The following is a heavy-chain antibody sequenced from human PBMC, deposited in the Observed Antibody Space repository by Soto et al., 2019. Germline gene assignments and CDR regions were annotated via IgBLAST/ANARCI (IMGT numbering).Heavy chain of an antibody. J-gene: IGHJ4*02. CDR1: GYSISSGYY. Sequence: PSETLSLTCAVSGYSISSGYYWGWIRQPPGKGLEWIGSIYHSGSTYYNPSLKSRVTISVDTSKNQFSLKLSSVTAADTAVYYCARVGGSYSHFDYWGQGTLVTVSS. CDR3: ARVGGSYSHFDY. D-gene: IGHD1-26*01. CDR2: IYHSGST. V-gene: IGHV4-38-2*01.